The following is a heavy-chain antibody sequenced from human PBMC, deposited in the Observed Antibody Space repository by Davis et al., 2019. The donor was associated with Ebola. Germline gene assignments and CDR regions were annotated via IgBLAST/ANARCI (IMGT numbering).Heavy chain of an antibody. J-gene: IGHJ4*02. D-gene: IGHD3-10*01. CDR3: ARDRRLWFRELLSAWDY. CDR1: GFTFSSYS. CDR2: ISSSSSYI. V-gene: IGHV3-21*01. Sequence: GGSLRLSCAASGFTFSSYSMNWVRQAPGKGLGWVSSISSSSSYIYYADSVKGRFTISRDNAKNSLYLQMNSLRAEDTAVYYCARDRRLWFRELLSAWDYWGQGTLVTVSS.